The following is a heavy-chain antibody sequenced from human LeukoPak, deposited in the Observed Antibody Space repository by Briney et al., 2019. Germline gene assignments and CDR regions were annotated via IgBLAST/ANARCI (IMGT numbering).Heavy chain of an antibody. Sequence: SETLSLTCTVSGGSISSYYWSWIRRPPGKGLEWIGYIYYSGSTNYNPSLKSRVTISVDTSKNQFSLKLSSVTAADTAVYYCARVEITIFGVVIPGAFDYWGQGTLVTVSS. CDR1: GGSISSYY. CDR3: ARVEITIFGVVIPGAFDY. CDR2: IYYSGST. J-gene: IGHJ4*02. D-gene: IGHD3-3*01. V-gene: IGHV4-59*01.